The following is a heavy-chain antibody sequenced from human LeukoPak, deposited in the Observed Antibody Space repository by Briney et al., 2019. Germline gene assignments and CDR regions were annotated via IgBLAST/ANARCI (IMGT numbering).Heavy chain of an antibody. Sequence: PGGSLRLSCAASGFTFSSYAMHWVRQAPGKGLEWVAVISYDGSNKYYADSVKGRFTISRDNSKNTLYLQMNSLRAEDTAVYYCAREFLSNAGFFDYWGQGTLATVSS. CDR1: GFTFSSYA. CDR2: ISYDGSNK. J-gene: IGHJ4*02. V-gene: IGHV3-30-3*01. CDR3: AREFLSNAGFFDY. D-gene: IGHD4-11*01.